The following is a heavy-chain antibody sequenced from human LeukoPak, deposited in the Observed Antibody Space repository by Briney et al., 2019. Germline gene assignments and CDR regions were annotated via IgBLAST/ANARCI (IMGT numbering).Heavy chain of an antibody. J-gene: IGHJ5*02. D-gene: IGHD3-3*01. CDR3: ARHNTRFLEGLPALGS. V-gene: IGHV3-30*02. CDR1: GFTFNSYA. CDR2: IRHDGSSE. Sequence: GGSLRLSCLASGFTFNSYAMHWVRRAPGKGLEWVAFIRHDGSSEYYADSVKGRFIISRDRSGNTLYLQMKSLRPEDTAMYYCARHNTRFLEGLPALGSWGQGTLVTVSS.